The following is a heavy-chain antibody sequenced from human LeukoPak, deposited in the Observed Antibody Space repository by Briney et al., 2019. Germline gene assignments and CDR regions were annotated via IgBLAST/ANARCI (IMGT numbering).Heavy chain of an antibody. V-gene: IGHV4-59*01. D-gene: IGHD2-2*01. J-gene: IGHJ6*02. CDR3: ARECFSSICPYNNMDV. CDR1: HGSISTYY. Sequence: PSETLSLTCTVSHGSISTYYWNWIRQPPGKGLEWIGYIYYSGTTNYNPSLKSRVTISVDTSKNQFSLKVNSMTAADTAVYYCARECFSSICPYNNMDVWGQGTTVTVSS. CDR2: IYYSGTT.